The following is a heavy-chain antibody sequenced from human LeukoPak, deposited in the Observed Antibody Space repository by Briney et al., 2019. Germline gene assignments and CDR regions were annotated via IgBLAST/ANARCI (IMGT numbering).Heavy chain of an antibody. J-gene: IGHJ4*02. V-gene: IGHV3-30*03. CDR1: GFTFSSYG. CDR2: ISYDGSNK. CDR3: ARHPYAVLDY. Sequence: GRSLRLSCAASGFTFSSYGMHWVRQALGKGLEWVAVISYDGSNKYYADSVKGRFTISRDNSKNTLYLQMNSLRAEDTAVYYCARHPYAVLDYWGQGTLVTVSS. D-gene: IGHD4-17*01.